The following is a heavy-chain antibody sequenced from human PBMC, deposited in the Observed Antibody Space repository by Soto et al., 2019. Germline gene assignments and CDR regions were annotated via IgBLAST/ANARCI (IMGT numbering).Heavy chain of an antibody. CDR3: ARGTVYHCPNDKCGFFFDH. CDR1: GDSLRRGFHH. CDR2: IDTNGDT. V-gene: IGHV4-31*03. Sequence: QVQLQESGSGLLKPSQTLSLDCRVSGDSLRRGFHHWSWIRQTPGKGLQLIGYIDTNGDTHYDPSLRNRLNMSIVTTESRFSLKVTSVTAADTAVYYCARGTVYHCPNDKCGFFFDHWGQGALVTVTS. J-gene: IGHJ4*02. D-gene: IGHD2-8*01.